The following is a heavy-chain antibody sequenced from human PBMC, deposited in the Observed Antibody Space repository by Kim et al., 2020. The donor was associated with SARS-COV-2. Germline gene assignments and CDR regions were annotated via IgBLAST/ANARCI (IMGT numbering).Heavy chain of an antibody. CDR3: ARLWVASTLDS. CDR1: GFTFSNYA. D-gene: IGHD2-21*01. J-gene: IGHJ4*02. V-gene: IGHV3-23*01. Sequence: GGSLRLSCEASGFTFSNYAISWVRQAPGKGLEWVSGISDGGGSRYYADSVKGRFTISRDNAKNTLFLQMNSLSAEDTAVYYCARLWVASTLDSCGQGALVTVSP. CDR2: ISDGGGSR.